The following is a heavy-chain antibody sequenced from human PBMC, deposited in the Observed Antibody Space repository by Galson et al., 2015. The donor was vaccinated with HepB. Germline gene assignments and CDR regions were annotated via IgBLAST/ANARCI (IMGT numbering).Heavy chain of an antibody. V-gene: IGHV3-33*01. Sequence: SLRLSCAASGFTFSSYGMHWVRQAPGKGLEWVAVIWYDGSNKYYADSVKGRFTISRDNSKNTLYLQMNSLRAEDTAVYYCARDGPRRDGYNTALDYWGQGTLVTVSS. J-gene: IGHJ4*02. CDR2: IWYDGSNK. D-gene: IGHD5-24*01. CDR1: GFTFSSYG. CDR3: ARDGPRRDGYNTALDY.